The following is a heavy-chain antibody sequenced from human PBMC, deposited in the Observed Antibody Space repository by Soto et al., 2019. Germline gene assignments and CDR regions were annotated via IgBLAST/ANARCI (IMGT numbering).Heavy chain of an antibody. CDR1: GGSISSYY. Sequence: KPSETLSLTCTVSGGSISSYYWSWIRQPPGKGLEWIGYIYYSGSTNYNPSLKSRVTISVDTSKNQFSLKLSSVTAADTAVYYCAGSLPGYSSSWYGADPWGQGTLVTVSS. D-gene: IGHD6-13*01. J-gene: IGHJ5*02. V-gene: IGHV4-59*01. CDR3: AGSLPGYSSSWYGADP. CDR2: IYYSGST.